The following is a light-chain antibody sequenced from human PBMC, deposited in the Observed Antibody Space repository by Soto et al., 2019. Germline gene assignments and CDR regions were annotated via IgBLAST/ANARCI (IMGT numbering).Light chain of an antibody. Sequence: DIQLTQSPSFLSASVGDRVTLTCRGSQGISSYLAWYQQKPGKAPKLLIYAASTLQSGVPSRFSGSGSGTEFTLTISSLQPEDFATYYCQQLDSYSQTFGQGTKVDI. CDR1: QGISSY. CDR2: AAS. V-gene: IGKV1-9*01. J-gene: IGKJ1*01. CDR3: QQLDSYSQT.